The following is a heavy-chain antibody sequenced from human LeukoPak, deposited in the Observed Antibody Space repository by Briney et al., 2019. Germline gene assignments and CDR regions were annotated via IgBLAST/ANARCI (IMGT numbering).Heavy chain of an antibody. CDR3: VKTRVGGGWYGYYLDY. J-gene: IGHJ4*02. CDR2: IRSNGENT. V-gene: IGHV3-64D*09. Sequence: PGGSLRLSCSASGFAFSSFPMHWVRQAPGKGLEYVSVIRSNGENTDYADSVKGRFTISRDNSKNTPYLHMSSLRPEDTAVYYCVKTRVGGGWYGYYLDYWAREPWSPSPQ. CDR1: GFAFSSFP. D-gene: IGHD6-19*01.